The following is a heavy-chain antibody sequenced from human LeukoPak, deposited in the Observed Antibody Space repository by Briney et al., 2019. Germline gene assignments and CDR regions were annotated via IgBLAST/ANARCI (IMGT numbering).Heavy chain of an antibody. J-gene: IGHJ4*02. CDR2: IYHTGRT. Sequence: PSETLSLTCGVSGYAISSGYYWGWIRQPPGKGLEWIGSIYHTGRTYYNPSLKSRVTVSVDTTKNQLSLNLSSVTAADTAVYYCARITNSDYGDYWGQGTLVIVSS. CDR3: ARITNSDYGDY. V-gene: IGHV4-38-2*01. CDR1: GYAISSGYY. D-gene: IGHD4-17*01.